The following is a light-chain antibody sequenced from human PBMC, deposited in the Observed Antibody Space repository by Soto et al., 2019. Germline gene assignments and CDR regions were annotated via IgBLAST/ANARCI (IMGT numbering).Light chain of an antibody. CDR2: GSS. Sequence: EVVLTQSPGTLSLSPGESATLSCRASQSVSNNYFAWYQQTPGQAPRLLIFGSSDRATGIPDRFSGSGSGTAVTLTISRLEPEDFSVYYCHQYGSSPPYTFGQGTKLEIK. J-gene: IGKJ2*01. V-gene: IGKV3-20*01. CDR1: QSVSNNY. CDR3: HQYGSSPPYT.